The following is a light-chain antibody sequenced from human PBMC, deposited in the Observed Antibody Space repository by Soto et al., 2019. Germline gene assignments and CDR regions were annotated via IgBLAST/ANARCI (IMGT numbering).Light chain of an antibody. CDR1: QSISSW. V-gene: IGKV1-5*03. Sequence: DIQMTQSPSTLSATAGDRVTITCRASQSISSWLAWYQQTPGKAPNLLIHKASHLESGVPSRFSGSGSGTEFTLTISSLQPGDFATYYCQHYNTYPWTFGQGTKGDIK. CDR3: QHYNTYPWT. J-gene: IGKJ1*01. CDR2: KAS.